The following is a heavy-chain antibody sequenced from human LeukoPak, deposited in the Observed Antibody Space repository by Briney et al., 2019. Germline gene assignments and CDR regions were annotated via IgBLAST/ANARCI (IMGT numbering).Heavy chain of an antibody. CDR2: IYTSGSA. J-gene: IGHJ5*02. Sequence: PSETLSLTCTVSGGSISSHYWSWIRQPAGKRLEWIGRIYTSGSAIYNPSLKSRLTMSLDTSKNQFSLNLSSVTAADTAVYYCARTGDPYNWFDPWGQGTLVTISS. CDR1: GGSISSHY. CDR3: ARTGDPYNWFDP. D-gene: IGHD1-1*01. V-gene: IGHV4-4*07.